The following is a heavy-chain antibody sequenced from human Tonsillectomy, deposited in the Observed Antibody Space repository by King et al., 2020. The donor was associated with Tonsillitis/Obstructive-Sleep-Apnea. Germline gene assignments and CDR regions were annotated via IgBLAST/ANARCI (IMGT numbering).Heavy chain of an antibody. CDR3: ASLDIVVVPAAIQDAFDN. Sequence: QLVQSGAEVKKPGESLKISCKGSGYSFTSYWIGWVRQMPGKGLEWMGIIYPGDSDTRYSPSFQGQVTISADKSISTAYLQWSSLKASDTAMYYCASLDIVVVPAAIQDAFDNWGQGTMVTVSS. D-gene: IGHD2-2*03. CDR1: GYSFTSYW. CDR2: IYPGDSDT. J-gene: IGHJ3*02. V-gene: IGHV5-51*03.